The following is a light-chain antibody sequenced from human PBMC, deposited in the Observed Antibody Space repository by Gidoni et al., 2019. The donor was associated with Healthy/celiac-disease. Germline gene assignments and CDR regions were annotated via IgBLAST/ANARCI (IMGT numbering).Light chain of an antibody. CDR2: AAS. V-gene: IGKV1-9*01. Sequence: DIQLTQSPSFLSASVGDRVTITCRASQGISSYLAWYQQKPVKAPKLLIYAASALQSGVTSRFSGSGSGTEFTLTISSLQPEDFATYYCQQLNSFFFGPGTKVDIK. CDR3: QQLNSFF. J-gene: IGKJ3*01. CDR1: QGISSY.